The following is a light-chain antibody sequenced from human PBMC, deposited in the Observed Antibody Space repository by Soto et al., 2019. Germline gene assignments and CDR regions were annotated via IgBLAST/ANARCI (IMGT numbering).Light chain of an antibody. CDR2: DVN. Sequence: QSALTQPASVSGSLGQSIIISCTGVSRTYNYVSWYQQHPGKAPTVIIFDVNNRPSGLSQRFSGSKSGNTASLTISGLQAEDEAYYYCSSYTAGTTLFGGGTKLTAL. CDR3: SSYTAGTTL. J-gene: IGLJ3*02. V-gene: IGLV2-14*03. CDR1: SRTYNY.